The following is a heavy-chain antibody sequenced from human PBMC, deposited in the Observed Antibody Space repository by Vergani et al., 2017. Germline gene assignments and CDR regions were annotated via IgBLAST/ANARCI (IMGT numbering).Heavy chain of an antibody. CDR1: GGTFSSYA. D-gene: IGHD3-22*01. Sequence: QVQLVQSGAEVKKPGSSVKVSCKASGGTFSSYAISWVRQAPGQGLEWMGIINPSGGSTSYAQKFQGRVTMTRDTSTSTVYMELSSLRSEDTAVYYCTRGWYYYSIAYWAYWGQGTLVTVSS. CDR2: INPSGGST. V-gene: IGHV1-46*03. CDR3: TRGWYYYSIAYWAY. J-gene: IGHJ4*02.